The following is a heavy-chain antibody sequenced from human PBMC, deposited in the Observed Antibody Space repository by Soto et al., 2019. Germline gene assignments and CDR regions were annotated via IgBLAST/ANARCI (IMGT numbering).Heavy chain of an antibody. D-gene: IGHD5-18*01. CDR3: ASPTAMVTGSYSFDY. J-gene: IGHJ4*02. CDR2: ISAYNGNT. V-gene: IGHV1-18*01. Sequence: ASVKVSCKASGYTFTSYGISWVRQAPGQGLEWMGWISAYNGNTNYAQKLQGRVTMTTDTSTSTAYMELRSLRADDTAVYYCASPTAMVTGSYSFDYWGQGTLVTVSS. CDR1: GYTFTSYG.